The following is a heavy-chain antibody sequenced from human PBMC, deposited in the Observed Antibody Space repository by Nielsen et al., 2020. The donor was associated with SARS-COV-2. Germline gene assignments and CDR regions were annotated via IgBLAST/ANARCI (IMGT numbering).Heavy chain of an antibody. D-gene: IGHD3-22*01. V-gene: IGHV3-7*01. Sequence: GESLKISCAASGFTFSDHWMTWVRQAPGKGLEWVANIKQDGSERYYVDSVKGRFTISRDNAKNSLYLQMNSLRAEDTAVYYCARLRDDGYYFDTGPYNYWGQGTLVTVSS. CDR2: IKQDGSER. CDR1: GFTFSDHW. J-gene: IGHJ4*02. CDR3: ARLRDDGYYFDTGPYNY.